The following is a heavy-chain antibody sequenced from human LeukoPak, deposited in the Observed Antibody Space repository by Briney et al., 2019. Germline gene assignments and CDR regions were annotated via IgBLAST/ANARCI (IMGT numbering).Heavy chain of an antibody. Sequence: SETLSLTCTVSGGSISSYYWSWIRQPPGKGPEWIGYIYYSGSTNYNPSLKSRVTISVDTSKNQFSLKLSSVTAADTAVYYCARDNTDNGMDVWGQGTAVTVSS. J-gene: IGHJ6*02. D-gene: IGHD2-15*01. V-gene: IGHV4-59*01. CDR2: IYYSGST. CDR3: ARDNTDNGMDV. CDR1: GGSISSYY.